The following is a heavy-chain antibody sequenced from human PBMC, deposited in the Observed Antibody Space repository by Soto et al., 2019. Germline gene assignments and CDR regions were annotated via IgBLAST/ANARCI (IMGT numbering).Heavy chain of an antibody. CDR1: GFTFSSYW. J-gene: IGHJ6*02. CDR2: IKQDGSEK. V-gene: IGHV3-7*01. CDR3: ARDAVVLVPAAHLNSYYGMDV. Sequence: PGGSLRLSCAASGFTFSSYWMSWVRQAPGKGLEWVANIKQDGSEKYYVDSVKGRFTISRDNAKNSLYLQMNSLRAEDTAVYYCARDAVVLVPAAHLNSYYGMDVWAQGTTVTVS. D-gene: IGHD2-2*01.